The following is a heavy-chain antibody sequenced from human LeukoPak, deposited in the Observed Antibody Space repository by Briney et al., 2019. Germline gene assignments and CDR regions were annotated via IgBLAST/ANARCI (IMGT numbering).Heavy chain of an antibody. CDR1: GYTFTAYY. D-gene: IGHD3-16*01. J-gene: IGHJ3*02. CDR2: INPDSGNT. CDR3: ARYPRGEGFDI. V-gene: IGHV1-2*02. Sequence: ASVKVSCKASGYTFTAYYMHWVRQAPGQGLEWMGWINPDSGNTNYAQKFQGRVTVTRDTSISTMYMELSRLNSDDTAVYYCARYPRGEGFDIWGQGTLVTVSS.